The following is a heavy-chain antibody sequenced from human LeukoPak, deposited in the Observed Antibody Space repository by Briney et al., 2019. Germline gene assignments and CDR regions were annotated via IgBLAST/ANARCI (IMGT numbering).Heavy chain of an antibody. CDR3: ARDGGDY. Sequence: PGGSLRLSCAASGFSFSDSGMSGVRQAPGKGLEWVAVISYDGSQRYYSDSVKGRFTIFRDNSKSTLYLQMNSLRPEDTSAYYCARDGGDYWGQGTLVTVSS. CDR2: ISYDGSQR. V-gene: IGHV3-30*03. J-gene: IGHJ4*02. D-gene: IGHD3-16*01. CDR1: GFSFSDSG.